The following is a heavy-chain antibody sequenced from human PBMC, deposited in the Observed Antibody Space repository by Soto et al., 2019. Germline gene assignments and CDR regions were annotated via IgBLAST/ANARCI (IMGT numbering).Heavy chain of an antibody. V-gene: IGHV3-73*01. D-gene: IGHD6-19*01. CDR1: GFTFSGSA. CDR3: TRRGAGPDFDY. Sequence: HPWGSLRLSCAASGFTFSGSAMHWVRQASGKGLEWVGRTRSKANSYATAYAASVKGRFTISRDDSKNTAYLQMNSLKTEDTAVYYCTRRGAGPDFDYWGQGTLVTVSS. CDR2: TRSKANSYAT. J-gene: IGHJ4*02.